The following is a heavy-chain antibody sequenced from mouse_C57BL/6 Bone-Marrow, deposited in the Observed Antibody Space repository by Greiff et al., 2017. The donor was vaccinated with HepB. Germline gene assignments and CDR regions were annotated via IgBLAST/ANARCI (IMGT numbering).Heavy chain of an antibody. CDR3: AIPAYYYGSSYWFAY. D-gene: IGHD1-1*01. J-gene: IGHJ3*01. CDR2: IHPSDSDT. Sequence: VQLQQPGAELVKPGASVKVSCKASGYTFTSYWMHWVKQRPGQGLEWIGRIHPSDSDTNYNQKFKGKATLTVDKSSSTAYMQLSSLTSEDSAVYYCAIPAYYYGSSYWFAYWGQGTLVTVSA. V-gene: IGHV1-74*01. CDR1: GYTFTSYW.